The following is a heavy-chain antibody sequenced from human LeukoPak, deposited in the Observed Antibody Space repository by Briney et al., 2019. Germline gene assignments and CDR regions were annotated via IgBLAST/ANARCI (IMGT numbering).Heavy chain of an antibody. J-gene: IGHJ4*02. D-gene: IGHD3-22*01. CDR1: GFTFSSFE. V-gene: IGHV3-48*03. CDR2: ISSSGRTI. Sequence: GGSLRLSCAASGFTFSSFEMNWVRQAPGKGLEWVSFISSSGRTIYYADSVKGRFTISRDNAKNSLYLQMNSLRVEDTAVYYCARVGGYYDSSGYYYVPIDYWGQGTLVTVSS. CDR3: ARVGGYYDSSGYYYVPIDY.